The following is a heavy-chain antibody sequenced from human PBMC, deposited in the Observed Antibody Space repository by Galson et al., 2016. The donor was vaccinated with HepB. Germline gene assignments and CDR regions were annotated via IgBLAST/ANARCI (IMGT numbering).Heavy chain of an antibody. CDR1: GFTFSDYN. D-gene: IGHD3-16*02. J-gene: IGHJ4*02. V-gene: IGHV3-48*02. Sequence: SLRLSCAASGFTFSDYNMNWVRQAPGKGLEWVSYISTSSSAIYYADSVKGRFTISRDNAKNSLYLQMNSLRDEDTAVYYCARGSTYVWGSYRIYWGQGTLVTVSS. CDR3: ARGSTYVWGSYRIY. CDR2: ISTSSSAI.